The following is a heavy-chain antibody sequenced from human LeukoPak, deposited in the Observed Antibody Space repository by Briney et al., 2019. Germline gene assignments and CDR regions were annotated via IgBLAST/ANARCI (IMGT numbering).Heavy chain of an antibody. CDR1: GYTFTSYG. D-gene: IGHD6-19*01. CDR3: ARDPSGWYSVVPSDY. V-gene: IGHV1-18*04. Sequence: GASVKVSCTASGYTFTSYGISRVRQAPGQGLEWMGWISAYNGNTNYAQKLRGRVTMTTDTSTSTAYMELRSLRSDDTAVYYCARDPSGWYSVVPSDYWGQGTLVTVSS. J-gene: IGHJ4*02. CDR2: ISAYNGNT.